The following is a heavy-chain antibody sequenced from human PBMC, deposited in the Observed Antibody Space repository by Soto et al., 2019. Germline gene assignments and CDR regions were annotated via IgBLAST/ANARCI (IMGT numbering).Heavy chain of an antibody. CDR2: INHLGSI. J-gene: IGHJ6*03. CDR1: GGSLSDYF. D-gene: IGHD2-21*01. V-gene: IGHV4-34*01. CDR3: ARGGISHWAYFYYMDV. Sequence: SETLSLTCVVSGGSLSDYFWSWIRQPPGMALEWIGEINHLGSINYNPSLKSRVTMSVGTSKNQFSLTLNSVTAADTATYYCARGGISHWAYFYYMDVWDRGTTVTVSS.